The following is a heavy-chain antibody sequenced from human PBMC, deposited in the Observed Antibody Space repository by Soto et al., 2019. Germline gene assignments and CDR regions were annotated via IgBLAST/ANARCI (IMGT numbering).Heavy chain of an antibody. CDR1: GFTFSSYA. J-gene: IGHJ4*02. CDR2: IIGSGGST. D-gene: IGHD5-12*01. V-gene: IGHV3-23*01. Sequence: GGSLRLSCAASGFTFSSYAMSWVRQAPGKGLEWVSAIIGSGGSTYYADSVKGRFTISRDNSKNTLYLLMNSLRAEDTAVYYCAKDPAGGYISIYGYFDYWGQGTLVTVSS. CDR3: AKDPAGGYISIYGYFDY.